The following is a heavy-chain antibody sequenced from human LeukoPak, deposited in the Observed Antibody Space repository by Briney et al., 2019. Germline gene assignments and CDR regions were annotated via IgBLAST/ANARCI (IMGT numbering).Heavy chain of an antibody. D-gene: IGHD3-3*01. J-gene: IGHJ4*02. V-gene: IGHV3-9*01. Sequence: GGSLRLSCAASGFTFDDYAKHWVRQAPGKGLEWVSGISWNSGSIGYADSVKGRFTISRDNAKNSLYLQMNSLRAEDTALYYCAKDAYYDFWSGSVGHFDYWGQGTLVTVSS. CDR1: GFTFDDYA. CDR3: AKDAYYDFWSGSVGHFDY. CDR2: ISWNSGSI.